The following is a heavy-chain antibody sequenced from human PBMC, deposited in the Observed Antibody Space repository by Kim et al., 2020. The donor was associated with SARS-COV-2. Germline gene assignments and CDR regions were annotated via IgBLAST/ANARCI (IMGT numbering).Heavy chain of an antibody. CDR1: GFTFSGFA. J-gene: IGHJ4*02. Sequence: GGSLRLSCVASGFTFSGFAIHWVRQASGKGLEWVGRIRSKSNSYATAYAESVKGRFTISRDESKNTAYLQMNSLKTDDTAVYYCTTQSEAGALVGYWGQGTLVTVSS. CDR3: TTQSEAGALVGY. V-gene: IGHV3-73*01. CDR2: IRSKSNSYAT.